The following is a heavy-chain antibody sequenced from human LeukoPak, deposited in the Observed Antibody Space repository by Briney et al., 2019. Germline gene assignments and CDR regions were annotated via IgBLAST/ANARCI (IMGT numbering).Heavy chain of an antibody. CDR3: AKGPYCSSTSCYIEASLGDY. V-gene: IGHV3-23*01. D-gene: IGHD2-2*02. J-gene: IGHJ4*02. CDR1: GFTFSSYV. Sequence: GSLRLSCAASGFTFSSYVMSWVRQAPGKGLEWVSSISGSGGSTYYADSVKGRFTISRDNSKNTLYLQMNSLRAEDTAVYYCAKGPYCSSTSCYIEASLGDYWGQGTLVTVSS. CDR2: ISGSGGST.